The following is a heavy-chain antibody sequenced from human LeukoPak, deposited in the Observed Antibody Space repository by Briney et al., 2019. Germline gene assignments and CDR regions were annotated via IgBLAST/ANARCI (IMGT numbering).Heavy chain of an antibody. CDR3: ARVGSTSPGDY. Sequence: GGSLRLSCAASGLIFSSDEMNWICQAPGKGLEWVSYISSSGATVYYADSVKGRFAISRDNAKNSLHLQMNSLRAEDTAVYYCARVGSTSPGDYWGQGTLVTVSS. V-gene: IGHV3-48*03. D-gene: IGHD6-6*01. CDR2: ISSSGATV. J-gene: IGHJ4*02. CDR1: GLIFSSDE.